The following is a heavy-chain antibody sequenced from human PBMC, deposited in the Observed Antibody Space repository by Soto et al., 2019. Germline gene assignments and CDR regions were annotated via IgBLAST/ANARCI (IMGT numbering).Heavy chain of an antibody. V-gene: IGHV4-30-4*01. J-gene: IGHJ6*02. D-gene: IGHD6-6*01. Sequence: SETLSLTCTVSGGSISSGDYYWSWIRQPPGKGLEWIGYIYYSGSTYYNPSLKSRVTISVDTSKNQFSLKLSSVTAADTAVYYCARENGSSTYYYGMDVWGQGTTVTVSS. CDR2: IYYSGST. CDR3: ARENGSSTYYYGMDV. CDR1: GGSISSGDYY.